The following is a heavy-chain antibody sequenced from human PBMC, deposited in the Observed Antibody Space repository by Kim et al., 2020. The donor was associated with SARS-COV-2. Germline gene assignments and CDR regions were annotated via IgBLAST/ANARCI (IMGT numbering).Heavy chain of an antibody. CDR2: INHSGST. CDR3: ATYYGSGARDY. CDR1: GGSFSGYY. D-gene: IGHD3-10*01. J-gene: IGHJ4*02. V-gene: IGHV4-34*01. Sequence: SETLSLTCAVYGGSFSGYYWSWIRQPPGKGLEWIGEINHSGSTNYNPSLKSRVTISVDTSKNQFSLKLSSVTAADTAVYYCATYYGSGARDYWGQGTLVT.